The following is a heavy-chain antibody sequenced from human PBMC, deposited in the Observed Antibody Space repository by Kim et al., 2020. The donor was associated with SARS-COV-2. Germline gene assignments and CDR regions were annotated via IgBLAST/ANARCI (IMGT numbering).Heavy chain of an antibody. D-gene: IGHD3-3*01. V-gene: IGHV3-21*01. J-gene: IGHJ5*02. Sequence: GGSLRLSCAASGFTFSSYSMNWVRQAPGKGLEWVSSISSSSSYIYYADSVKGRFTISRDNAKNSLYLQMNSLRAEDTAVYYCARDGWKGITIFGVVRRWFDPWGQGTLVTVSS. CDR3: ARDGWKGITIFGVVRRWFDP. CDR2: ISSSSSYI. CDR1: GFTFSSYS.